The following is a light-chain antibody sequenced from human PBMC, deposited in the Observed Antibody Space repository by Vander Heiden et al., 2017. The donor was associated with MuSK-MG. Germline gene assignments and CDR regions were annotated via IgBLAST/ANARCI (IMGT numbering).Light chain of an antibody. V-gene: IGKV1-39*01. J-gene: IGKJ4*01. CDR1: QGISSY. Sequence: IKTTQSPSSLSASVGDRVTITCRASQGISSYLIWYQQKPGRAPKLLIYAASNLQSGVPSRISGSGGGTDFTLTISSLQPEEFATYYCQQGYSTPPTFGRGTKVEIK. CDR3: QQGYSTPPT. CDR2: AAS.